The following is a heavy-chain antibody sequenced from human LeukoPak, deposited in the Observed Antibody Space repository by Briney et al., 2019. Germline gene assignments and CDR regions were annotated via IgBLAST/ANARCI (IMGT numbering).Heavy chain of an antibody. CDR1: GFTFSDYY. CDR3: ARGGLTTMTTLAEYFQH. Sequence: GESLRLSCAASGFTFSDYYMTWIRQAPGKGLEWVSYISSSGSTIYYADSVKGRFTISRDNAKNSLYLQMNSLRAEDTAVYYCARGGLTTMTTLAEYFQHWGQGTLVTVSS. CDR2: ISSSGSTI. V-gene: IGHV3-11*01. J-gene: IGHJ1*01. D-gene: IGHD4-17*01.